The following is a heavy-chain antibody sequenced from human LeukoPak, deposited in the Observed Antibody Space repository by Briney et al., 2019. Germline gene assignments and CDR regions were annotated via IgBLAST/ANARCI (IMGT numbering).Heavy chain of an antibody. D-gene: IGHD3-22*01. CDR1: GGSISSGGYY. J-gene: IGHJ3*02. CDR2: IYYSGST. CDR3: VTYYYDQGAFDI. V-gene: IGHV4-31*03. Sequence: SGTLSLTCTVSGGSISSGGYYWSWIRQHPGKGLEWIGYIYYSGSTYYNPSLKSRVTISVDTSKNQFSLKLSSVTAADTAVYYCVTYYYDQGAFDIWGQGTMVTVSS.